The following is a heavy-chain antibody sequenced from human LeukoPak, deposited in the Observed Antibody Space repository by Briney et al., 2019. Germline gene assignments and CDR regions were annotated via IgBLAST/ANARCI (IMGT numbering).Heavy chain of an antibody. Sequence: PGGSLRLSCAASGFTFSSYSRNWVRQAPGKGLEWISYISSRSDTIYYADSVKGRFTISRDNAKNSLYLQMNSLRAEDTAVYFCVRETTSGYWGQGTLVTVSS. J-gene: IGHJ4*02. CDR1: GFTFSSYS. CDR2: ISSRSDTI. D-gene: IGHD1-1*01. V-gene: IGHV3-48*04. CDR3: VRETTSGY.